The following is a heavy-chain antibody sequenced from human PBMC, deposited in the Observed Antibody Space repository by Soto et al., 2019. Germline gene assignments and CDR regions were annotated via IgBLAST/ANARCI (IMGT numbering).Heavy chain of an antibody. J-gene: IGHJ6*02. CDR1: GGSISSGGYY. D-gene: IGHD1-20*01. CDR3: ARDRIWATIPCYYYGMDV. CDR2: IYYSGST. Sequence: PSETLSLTCTVSGGSISSGGYYWSWIRQHPGKGLEWIGYIYYSGSTYYNPSLKSRVTISVDTSKNQFSLKLSSVTAADTAVYYCARDRIWATIPCYYYGMDVWGQGTTVTVSS. V-gene: IGHV4-31*03.